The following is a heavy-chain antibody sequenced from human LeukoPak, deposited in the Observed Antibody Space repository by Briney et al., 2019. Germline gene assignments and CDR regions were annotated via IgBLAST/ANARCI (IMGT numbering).Heavy chain of an antibody. CDR3: AREYYDSSAYNQEAIDY. CDR2: INPNSGGT. V-gene: IGHV1-2*02. D-gene: IGHD3-22*01. J-gene: IGHJ4*02. Sequence: AAVKVSCKASGYTFTDYYMHWVRQAPGQGLEWLGWINPNSGGTNYAQKFQGRVTMTRDTSISTAYMELSRLRSDDTAVYYCAREYYDSSAYNQEAIDYWGQGTLVTVSS. CDR1: GYTFTDYY.